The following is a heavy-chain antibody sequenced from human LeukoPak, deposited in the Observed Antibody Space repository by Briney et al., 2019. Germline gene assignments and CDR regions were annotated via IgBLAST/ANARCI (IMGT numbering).Heavy chain of an antibody. Sequence: SETLSLTCTVSGGSISSSSYYWGWIRQPPGKGLEWIGSIYYSGSTYYNPSLKSRVTISVDTSKNQFSLKLSSVTAADTAVYYCARGPPLTQVAAPTVELYFDYWGQGTLVTVSS. CDR3: ARGPPLTQVAAPTVELYFDY. J-gene: IGHJ4*02. CDR2: IYYSGST. CDR1: GGSISSSSYY. V-gene: IGHV4-39*07. D-gene: IGHD6-13*01.